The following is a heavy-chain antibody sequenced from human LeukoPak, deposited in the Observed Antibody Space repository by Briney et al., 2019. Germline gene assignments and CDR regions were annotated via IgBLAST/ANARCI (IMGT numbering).Heavy chain of an antibody. Sequence: AASVKVSCKASGYTFTGYYMHWVRQAPGQGLEWMGWINPNSGGTNYAQKFQGRVTMTRDTSISTAYMELSRLRSDDTAVYYCARGGDIVVASLGYWGQGTLVTVSS. V-gene: IGHV1-2*02. CDR2: INPNSGGT. CDR3: ARGGDIVVASLGY. J-gene: IGHJ4*02. CDR1: GYTFTGYY. D-gene: IGHD2-2*01.